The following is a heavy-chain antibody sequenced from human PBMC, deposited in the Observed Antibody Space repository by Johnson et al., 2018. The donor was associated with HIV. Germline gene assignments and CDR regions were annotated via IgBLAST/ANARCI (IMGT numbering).Heavy chain of an antibody. V-gene: IGHV3-13*01. CDR3: ARSPASRVGDSFAFDI. CDR1: GFTFSSYD. Sequence: VQLLESGGGLVQPGGSLRLSCAASGFTFSSYDMHWVRQATGKGLEWVSAIGTAGDTYYPGSVTGRFTISRDNSKNTLYLQMNSLRPEDTAVYYCARSPASRVGDSFAFDIWGQGTMVTVSS. J-gene: IGHJ3*02. CDR2: IGTAGDT. D-gene: IGHD2-21*02.